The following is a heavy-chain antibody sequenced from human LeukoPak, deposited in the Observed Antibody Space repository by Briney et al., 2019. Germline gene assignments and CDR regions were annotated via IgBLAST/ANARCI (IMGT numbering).Heavy chain of an antibody. CDR3: APSRITTLRGVTPSRGFDP. D-gene: IGHD3-10*01. J-gene: IGHJ5*02. CDR1: GFSLSTTGMC. V-gene: IGHV2-70*11. CDR2: IDWDDDK. Sequence: SGPTLVNPTQTLTLTCTFSGFSLSTTGMCVSWIRQPPGKALEWLARIDWDDDKEYSTSLKTRLTISKDTSKNQVVLTMTNVDPLDTAPYYRAPSRITTLRGVTPSRGFDPWGQGTLVTVSS.